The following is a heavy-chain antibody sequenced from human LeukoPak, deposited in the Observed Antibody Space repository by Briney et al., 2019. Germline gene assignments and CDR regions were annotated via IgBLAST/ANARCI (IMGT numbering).Heavy chain of an antibody. CDR1: GYTLTELS. CDR3: ASPVAGLEGSYGMDV. J-gene: IGHJ6*02. V-gene: IGHV1-8*01. CDR2: MNPNSGNT. D-gene: IGHD6-19*01. Sequence: ASVKVSCKVSGYTLTELSMHWVRQATGQGLEWMGWMNPNSGNTGYAQKFQGRVTMTRNASISTAYMELSSLRSEDTAVYYCASPVAGLEGSYGMDVWGQGTTVTVSS.